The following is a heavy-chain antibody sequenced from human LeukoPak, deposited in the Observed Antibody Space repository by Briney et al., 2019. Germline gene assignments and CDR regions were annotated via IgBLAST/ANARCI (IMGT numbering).Heavy chain of an antibody. CDR1: GFTLSSYA. CDR3: ARAFGVASTYYYYMDV. Sequence: GGSLRLSCAASGFTLSSYAMSWVRQAPGKGLEWVSAISDSGNTYHADSVKGRFTISRDNSKNTLYLQMNSLRAEDTAVYYCARAFGVASTYYYYMDVWGKGTTVTVSS. V-gene: IGHV3-23*01. CDR2: ISDSGNT. J-gene: IGHJ6*03. D-gene: IGHD3-3*01.